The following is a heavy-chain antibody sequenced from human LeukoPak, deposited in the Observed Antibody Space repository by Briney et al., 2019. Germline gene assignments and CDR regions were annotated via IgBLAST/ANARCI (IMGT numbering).Heavy chain of an antibody. Sequence: TGGSLRLSCAASGFTFSSYGMSWVRQAPGKGLEWVSGINWNGGSTGYADSVKGRFTISRDNAKNSLYLQMNSLRAEDTALYYCARDGSYYYGMDVWGQGTTVTVSS. CDR2: INWNGGST. J-gene: IGHJ6*02. D-gene: IGHD5-12*01. CDR1: GFTFSSYG. CDR3: ARDGSYYYGMDV. V-gene: IGHV3-20*04.